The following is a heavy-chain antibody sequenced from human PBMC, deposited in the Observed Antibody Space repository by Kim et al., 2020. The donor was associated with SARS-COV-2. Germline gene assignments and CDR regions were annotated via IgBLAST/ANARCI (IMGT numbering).Heavy chain of an antibody. Sequence: SETLSLTCTVSGGSISSYYWSWIRQPPGKGLEWIGYIYYSGSTNYNPSLKSRVTISVDTSKNQFSLKLSSVNAADTAVYYCASSGSYTYYFDYWGQGTLVTVSS. D-gene: IGHD1-26*01. CDR1: GGSISSYY. V-gene: IGHV4-59*08. CDR2: IYYSGST. CDR3: ASSGSYTYYFDY. J-gene: IGHJ4*02.